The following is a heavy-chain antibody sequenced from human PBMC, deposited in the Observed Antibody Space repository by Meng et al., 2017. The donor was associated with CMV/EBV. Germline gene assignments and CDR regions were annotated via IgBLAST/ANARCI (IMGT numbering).Heavy chain of an antibody. CDR1: GGSISSRSYY. Sequence: SETLSLTCTVSGGSISSRSYYWGWIRQPPGTGLEWIGTIYYSGSTYYNPSLKSRVTISIDTSKHQFSLKLSSVTAADTAVYYCARGLKYQLVMSGRGYFDYWGQGTLVTVSS. D-gene: IGHD2-2*01. V-gene: IGHV4-39*07. CDR2: IYYSGST. J-gene: IGHJ4*02. CDR3: ARGLKYQLVMSGRGYFDY.